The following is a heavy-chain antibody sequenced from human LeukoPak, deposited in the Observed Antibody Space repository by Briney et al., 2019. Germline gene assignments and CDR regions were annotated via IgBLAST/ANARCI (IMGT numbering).Heavy chain of an antibody. J-gene: IGHJ4*02. D-gene: IGHD5-12*01. CDR3: VRDPYEAY. Sequence: GVSLRLSCAASGFTFSSYGMHWVRQAPGKGLEWVAVIWYDGSNIFYVDSVKGRFTISRDNSKNTVYLQMDSLRAEDTAVYYCVRDPYEAYWGQGALVTVSS. CDR1: GFTFSSYG. CDR2: IWYDGSNI. V-gene: IGHV3-33*01.